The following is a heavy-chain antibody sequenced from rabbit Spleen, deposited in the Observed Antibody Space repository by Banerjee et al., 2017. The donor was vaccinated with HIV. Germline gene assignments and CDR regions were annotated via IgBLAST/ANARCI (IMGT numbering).Heavy chain of an antibody. CDR2: IGTGSGTT. J-gene: IGHJ4*01. CDR3: ATGYSDIYFNL. V-gene: IGHV1S40*01. CDR1: GFSFSSGYY. Sequence: QSLEESGGGLVQPEGSLTLTCTASGFSFSSGYYMSWVRQAPGKGLEWIGCIGTGSGTTYYASWAKGRFTISKTSSTTVTLQATSLTAADTATYFCATGYSDIYFNLWGPGTLVTVS. D-gene: IGHD1-1*01.